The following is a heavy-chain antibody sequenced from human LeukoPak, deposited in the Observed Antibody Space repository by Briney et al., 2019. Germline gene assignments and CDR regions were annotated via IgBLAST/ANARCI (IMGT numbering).Heavy chain of an antibody. V-gene: IGHV3-30*03. CDR3: ARLPTFYYDSSHYHYDY. J-gene: IGHJ4*02. D-gene: IGHD3-22*01. CDR1: GFTFNSYG. CDR2: ISYDGSNK. Sequence: GGSLRLSCAASGFTFNSYGMHWVRQAPGKGLEWVAVISYDGSNKDYADSVKGRFTISRDNSKNTLYLQMNSLRAEDTAVYYCARLPTFYYDSSHYHYDYWGQGTLVTVSS.